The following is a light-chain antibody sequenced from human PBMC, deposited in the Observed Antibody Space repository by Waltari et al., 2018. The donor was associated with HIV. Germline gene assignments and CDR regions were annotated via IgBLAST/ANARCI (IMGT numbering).Light chain of an antibody. CDR3: CSYAGSSTVV. Sequence: QSALTQPASVSGSPGQSITISCTGTSSDVGDYNYVSWYQQHPGKAPKLMIYDVNQRPSGVSNRFSGSKSGNTASLTISGRQAEDEADYYCCSYAGSSTVVFGGGTKLTVL. CDR2: DVN. J-gene: IGLJ2*01. CDR1: SSDVGDYNY. V-gene: IGLV2-23*02.